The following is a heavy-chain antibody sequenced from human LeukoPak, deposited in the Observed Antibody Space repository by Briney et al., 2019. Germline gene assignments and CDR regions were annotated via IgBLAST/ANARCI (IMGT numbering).Heavy chain of an antibody. J-gene: IGHJ4*02. CDR2: ISYDGSNK. D-gene: IGHD5-12*01. V-gene: IGHV3-30-3*01. CDR3: ATLIVATTGRDY. Sequence: GGSLRLSCAASGFTFSSYAMHWVRQAPGKGLEWVAVISYDGSNKYYADSVKGRFTISRDNSKNTLYLQMNSLRAEDTAVYYCATLIVATTGRDYWGQGTLATVSS. CDR1: GFTFSSYA.